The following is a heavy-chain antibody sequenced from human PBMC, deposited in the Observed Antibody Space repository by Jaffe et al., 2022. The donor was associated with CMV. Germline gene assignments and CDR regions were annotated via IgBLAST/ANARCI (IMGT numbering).Heavy chain of an antibody. CDR3: ARVSAMESCDY. J-gene: IGHJ4*02. CDR1: GFTVSSNY. V-gene: IGHV3-66*01. D-gene: IGHD5-18*01. CDR2: IYSGGST. Sequence: EVQLVESGGGLVQPGGSLRLSCAASGFTVSSNYMSWVRQAPGKGLEWVSVIYSGGSTYYADSVKGRFTISRDNSKNTLYLQMNSLRAEDTAVYYCARVSAMESCDYWGQGTLVTVSS.